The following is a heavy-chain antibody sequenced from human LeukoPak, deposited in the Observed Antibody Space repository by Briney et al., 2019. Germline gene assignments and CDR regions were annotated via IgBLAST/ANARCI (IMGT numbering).Heavy chain of an antibody. V-gene: IGHV3-48*01. CDR3: GRGNIGYCSSTSCYEGDY. CDR2: ISISSSTI. Sequence: GGSLRLSCAASGFTFSSYSMNWVRQAPGKGLEWVSYISISSSTIYYADSVKGRFTISRDNAKNSLYLQMNSLRAEDTAVYYFGRGNIGYCSSTSCYEGDYWGQGTLVTVSS. D-gene: IGHD2-2*01. J-gene: IGHJ4*02. CDR1: GFTFSSYS.